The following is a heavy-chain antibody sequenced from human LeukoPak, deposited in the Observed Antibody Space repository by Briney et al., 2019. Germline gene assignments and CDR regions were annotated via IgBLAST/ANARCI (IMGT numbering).Heavy chain of an antibody. CDR1: GFTFSSYA. D-gene: IGHD4-23*01. Sequence: GGSLRLSCAASGFTFSSYAMHCVRHAPGKGLEWVAVISYDGSNKYYADSVKGRFTISRDNSKNTLYLQMNSLRAEDTAVYYCARDPSSTVVTPGGDYWGQGTLVTVSS. J-gene: IGHJ4*02. CDR3: ARDPSSTVVTPGGDY. CDR2: ISYDGSNK. V-gene: IGHV3-30-3*01.